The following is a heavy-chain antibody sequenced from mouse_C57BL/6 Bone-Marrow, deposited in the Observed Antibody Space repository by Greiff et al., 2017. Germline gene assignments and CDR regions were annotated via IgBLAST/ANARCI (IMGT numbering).Heavy chain of an antibody. CDR1: VYTFTDYY. Sequence: QVQLQQSGPELVKPGASVKISCKASVYTFTDYYINWVKQRPGQGLEWIGWIFPGSGSTYYNEKFKGKATLTVDKSSSTAYMLLSSLTSEDSAVYFCARTLPSTVVADYYAMDYWGQGTSVTVSS. D-gene: IGHD1-1*01. J-gene: IGHJ4*01. CDR2: IFPGSGST. V-gene: IGHV1-75*01. CDR3: ARTLPSTVVADYYAMDY.